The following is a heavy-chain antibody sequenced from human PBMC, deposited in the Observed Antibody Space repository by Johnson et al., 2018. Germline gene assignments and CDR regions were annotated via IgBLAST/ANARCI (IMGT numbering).Heavy chain of an antibody. CDR1: GFTFSSSD. V-gene: IGHV3-13*01. D-gene: IGHD2-2*01. Sequence: VQLVESGGGLVQPGGSLRLSCAASGFTFSSSDMNWVRPVAGKGLEWVSGIGIAGDTYYVGSVKGRFTISRENAKNSLYLQMNSLRVEDTAVYYCVRGTGYAAFFDAFDIWGQGTMVTVSS. CDR3: VRGTGYAAFFDAFDI. CDR2: IGIAGDT. J-gene: IGHJ3*02.